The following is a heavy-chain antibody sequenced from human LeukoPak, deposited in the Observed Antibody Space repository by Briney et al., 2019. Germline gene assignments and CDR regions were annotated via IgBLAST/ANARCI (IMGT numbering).Heavy chain of an antibody. J-gene: IGHJ4*02. D-gene: IGHD2-21*02. CDR2: ISYDGSNK. V-gene: IGHV3-30-3*01. CDR3: ARAPYGDCYREVHYFDY. Sequence: GGSLRLSCAASGFTFSSYAMHWVRQAPGKGLEWVAVISYDGSNKYYADSVKGRFSISRDNAKNLLYLQMNSLRAEDTAVYYCARAPYGDCYREVHYFDYWGQGTLVTVSS. CDR1: GFTFSSYA.